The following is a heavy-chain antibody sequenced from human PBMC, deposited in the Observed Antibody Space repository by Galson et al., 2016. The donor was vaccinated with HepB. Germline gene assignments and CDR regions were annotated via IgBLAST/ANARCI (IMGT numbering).Heavy chain of an antibody. CDR2: ISIRSTYI. Sequence: SLRLSCAASGFALSNYSMHWVRQAPGKGLEWVSSISIRSTYIYYADSVRGRFTISRDNAKNSLYLQMNSLRAEDTAVYYCARGCRGGSCVDHWGQGTLVTVSS. V-gene: IGHV3-21*01. D-gene: IGHD2-15*01. J-gene: IGHJ4*02. CDR3: ARGCRGGSCVDH. CDR1: GFALSNYS.